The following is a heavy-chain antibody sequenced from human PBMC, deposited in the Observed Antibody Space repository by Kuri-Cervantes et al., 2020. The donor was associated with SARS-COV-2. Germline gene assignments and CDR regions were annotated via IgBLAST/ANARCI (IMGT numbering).Heavy chain of an antibody. CDR3: AKGGGITGTLHDYYGMDV. CDR1: GFTFSSYT. Sequence: GGSLRLSCAASGFTFSSYTMNWVRQAPGKGLEWVASISSRSRYIYYADSVEGRFTISRDSANNSLSLQMNSLRAEDTALYYCAKGGGITGTLHDYYGMDVWGQGTTVTVSS. D-gene: IGHD1-20*01. V-gene: IGHV3-21*04. J-gene: IGHJ6*02. CDR2: ISSRSRYI.